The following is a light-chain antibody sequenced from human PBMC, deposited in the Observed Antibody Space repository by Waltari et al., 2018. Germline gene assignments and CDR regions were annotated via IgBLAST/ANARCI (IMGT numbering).Light chain of an antibody. Sequence: ILLTQSPGTLSLSPGERATLSCRASQPFTSAYLAWYQQKPDQPPRLLIYDTSSRATAIPDRFSGSGSGTDFTLTIRRLEPEDFAVYYCQQYDSSPLTFGGGTK. J-gene: IGKJ4*01. V-gene: IGKV3-20*01. CDR3: QQYDSSPLT. CDR1: QPFTSAY. CDR2: DTS.